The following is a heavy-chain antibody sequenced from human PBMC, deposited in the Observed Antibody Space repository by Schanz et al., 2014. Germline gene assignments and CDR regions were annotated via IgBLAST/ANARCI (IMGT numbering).Heavy chain of an antibody. CDR2: INTGGDST. V-gene: IGHV3-23*04. Sequence: EVQLVESGGGLVQPGGSLRLSCAASGFTFGDYAMAWVRQAPGKGLEWVSSINTGGDSTYYADSVKGRFTISRDNSRDTVYLQMNSLRADDTAMYYCARWFLIRGVILDSWGQGTLVTVSS. J-gene: IGHJ4*02. CDR3: ARWFLIRGVILDS. D-gene: IGHD3-10*01. CDR1: GFTFGDYA.